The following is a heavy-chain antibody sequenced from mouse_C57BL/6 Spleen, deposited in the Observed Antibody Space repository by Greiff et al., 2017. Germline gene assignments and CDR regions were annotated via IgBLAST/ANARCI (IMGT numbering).Heavy chain of an antibody. V-gene: IGHV1-82*01. CDR1: GYAFSSSW. CDR3: ARLDTTVVARMDY. J-gene: IGHJ4*01. CDR2: IYPGDGDT. Sequence: QVQLQQSGPELVKPGASVKISCKASGYAFSSSWMNWVKQRPGQGLEWIGRIYPGDGDTNYNGKFKGKATLTADKSSSTAYMQLSSLTSEDSAVYFCARLDTTVVARMDYWGQGTSVTVSS. D-gene: IGHD1-1*01.